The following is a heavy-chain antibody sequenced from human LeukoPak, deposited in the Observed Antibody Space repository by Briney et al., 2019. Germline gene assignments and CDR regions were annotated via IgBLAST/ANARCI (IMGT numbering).Heavy chain of an antibody. CDR1: GFTFSSYA. CDR3: AKGAQYDFWSGYTLEYFDV. V-gene: IGHV3-23*01. J-gene: IGHJ4*02. D-gene: IGHD3-3*01. Sequence: GGSQRLSCAASGFTFSSYAMNWVRQAPGKGLDWVSFISASGSTTHYADSVTGRFTISRDNSNNTLYLQINSLRAEDTAAYYCAKGAQYDFWSGYTLEYFDVWVKGTLVTVSS. CDR2: ISASGSTT.